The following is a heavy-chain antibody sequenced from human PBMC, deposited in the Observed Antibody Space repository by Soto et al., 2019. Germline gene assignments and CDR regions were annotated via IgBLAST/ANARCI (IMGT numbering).Heavy chain of an antibody. J-gene: IGHJ6*02. CDR2: ISYDGSNK. CDR3: ARDVLAAGHAYYYYGMDV. Sequence: QVQLVESGGGVVQPGRSLRLSCAASGFTFSSYAMHWVRQAPGKGLEWVAVISYDGSNKYYADSVKGRFTISRDNSKNTLYLQMNSLRAEDTAVYYCARDVLAAGHAYYYYGMDVWGQGTTVTVSS. D-gene: IGHD6-13*01. CDR1: GFTFSSYA. V-gene: IGHV3-30-3*01.